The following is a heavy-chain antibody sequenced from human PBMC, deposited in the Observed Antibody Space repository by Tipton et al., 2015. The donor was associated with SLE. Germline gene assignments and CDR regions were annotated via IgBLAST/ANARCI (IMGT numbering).Heavy chain of an antibody. CDR2: IYYSGST. CDR3: ARTLAAQIDY. J-gene: IGHJ4*02. CDR1: GGSISSGSYC. V-gene: IGHV4-39*01. D-gene: IGHD6-6*01. Sequence: TLSLTCTVSGGSISSGSYCRGWIRQPPGKGLEWIGSIYYSGSTYYNPSLKSRVTISVDTSKNQFSLKLSSVTAADTAVYYCARTLAAQIDYWGQGTLVTVSS.